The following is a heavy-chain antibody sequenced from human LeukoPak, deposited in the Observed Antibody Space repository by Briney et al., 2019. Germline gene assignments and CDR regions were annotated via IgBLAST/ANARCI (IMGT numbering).Heavy chain of an antibody. V-gene: IGHV3-23*01. CDR3: ARDLSGIAGYTYGRGIDY. D-gene: IGHD5-18*01. CDR1: GFTFSSYG. Sequence: PGGSLRLSCAASGFTFSSYGISWVRQAPGKGLEWVSAISASGGTTYYADSVKGHFTISRDNSKNTLYLQMNSLRAEDTAVYYCARDLSGIAGYTYGRGIDYWGQGTLVTVSS. CDR2: ISASGGTT. J-gene: IGHJ4*02.